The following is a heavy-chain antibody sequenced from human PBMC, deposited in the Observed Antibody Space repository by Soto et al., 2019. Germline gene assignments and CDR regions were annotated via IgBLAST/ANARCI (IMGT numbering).Heavy chain of an antibody. Sequence: LRLSWAASGVTFSSYGMHWVRQAPCKGLEWVAVIWYDGSNKYYADSVKGRFTISRDNSKNTLYLQMNSLRAEDTAVYYCARAPYYYATDIWGQGTMVT. CDR2: IWYDGSNK. D-gene: IGHD3-10*01. J-gene: IGHJ3*02. CDR3: ARAPYYYATDI. V-gene: IGHV3-33*01. CDR1: GVTFSSYG.